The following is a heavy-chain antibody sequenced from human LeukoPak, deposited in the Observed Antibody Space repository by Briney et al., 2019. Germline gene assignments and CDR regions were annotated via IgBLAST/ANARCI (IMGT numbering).Heavy chain of an antibody. CDR1: GFTFSDHY. CDR3: ARARRPTHYYYYGMDV. Sequence: GGSLRLSCAASGFTFSDHYMDWVRQAPGKGLEWVSYISSSGSTIYYADPVKGRFTISRDNAKNSLYLQMNSLRAEDTAVYYCARARRPTHYYYYGMDVWGQGTTVTVSS. CDR2: ISSSGSTI. V-gene: IGHV3-11*01. J-gene: IGHJ6*02.